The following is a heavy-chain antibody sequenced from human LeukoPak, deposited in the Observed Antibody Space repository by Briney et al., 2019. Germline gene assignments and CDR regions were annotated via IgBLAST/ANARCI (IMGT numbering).Heavy chain of an antibody. V-gene: IGHV3-21*01. Sequence: GGSLRLSCAASGFTFSSYSMNWVRQAPGKGLEWVSSISSSSSYIYYADSVKGRFTISRDNAKNSLYLQMNSLRAEDTAVYYCARAPYSGSYKNKRYYFDYWGQGTLVTVSS. CDR2: ISSSSSYI. CDR1: GFTFSSYS. D-gene: IGHD1-26*01. J-gene: IGHJ4*02. CDR3: ARAPYSGSYKNKRYYFDY.